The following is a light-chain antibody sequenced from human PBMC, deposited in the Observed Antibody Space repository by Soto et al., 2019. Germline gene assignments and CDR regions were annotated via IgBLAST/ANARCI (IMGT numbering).Light chain of an antibody. Sequence: DIQMTQSPSTLSSFVGDRVTITCRASQGIGVWLAWYQQKPGKAPKLLIYDASKLQTGVPSRFSGSGSGTEFTLTISSLHPDDFATYYCQQYDVDSGTFGQGTKVEIK. J-gene: IGKJ1*01. CDR3: QQYDVDSGT. V-gene: IGKV1-5*01. CDR2: DAS. CDR1: QGIGVW.